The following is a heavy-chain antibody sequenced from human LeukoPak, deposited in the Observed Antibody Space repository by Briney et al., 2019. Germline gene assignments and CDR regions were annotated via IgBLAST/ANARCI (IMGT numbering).Heavy chain of an antibody. D-gene: IGHD3-22*01. Sequence: ASVKVSCKASGGTFSNYDFTFTSYAISWVRQAPGQGLEWMGGIIPIYGRADYPQKFQGRVTITADESTRTVTMQLSSLRSEDTAVYYCAGLFYDNSNDAFDIWGQGTVVTVS. V-gene: IGHV1-69*13. CDR3: AGLFYDNSNDAFDI. CDR2: IIPIYGRA. J-gene: IGHJ3*02. CDR1: GGTFSNYDFTFTSYA.